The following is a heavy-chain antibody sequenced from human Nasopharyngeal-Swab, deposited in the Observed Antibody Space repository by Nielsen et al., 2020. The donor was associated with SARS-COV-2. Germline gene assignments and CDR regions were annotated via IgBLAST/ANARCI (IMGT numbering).Heavy chain of an antibody. CDR2: IYHSGST. J-gene: IGHJ4*02. Sequence: WIRQPPGKGLEWIGSIYHSGSTYYNPSLKSRVTISVDTSKNQFSLKLSSVTAADTAVYYCVRAGFDSSGYLPDYWGQGTLVTVSS. V-gene: IGHV4-38-2*02. CDR3: VRAGFDSSGYLPDY. D-gene: IGHD3-22*01.